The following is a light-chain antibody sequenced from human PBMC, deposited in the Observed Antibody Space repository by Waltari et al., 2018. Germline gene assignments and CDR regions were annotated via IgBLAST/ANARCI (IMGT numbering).Light chain of an antibody. J-gene: IGLJ2*01. CDR1: DIGHKS. Sequence: SYVLTQPPSVSVAPGQTARTTCHGTDIGHKSVHWYHQRPGQAPVLVLHENSDRPSGIPERISGSNSVNMATLSISRVEAGDEADYYCQVWDSRSDHVVFGGGTKLTVL. CDR3: QVWDSRSDHVV. CDR2: ENS. V-gene: IGLV3-21*02.